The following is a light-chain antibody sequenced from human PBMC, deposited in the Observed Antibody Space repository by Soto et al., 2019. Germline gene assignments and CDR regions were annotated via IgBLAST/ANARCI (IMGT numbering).Light chain of an antibody. CDR3: SPYTPPPRL. V-gene: IGLV2-14*01. CDR2: EVS. CDR1: SSDIGSNNY. J-gene: IGLJ3*02. Sequence: QSALTQPASVSGSPGQSITISCTGTSSDIGSNNYVSWFQQRPGKAPTLIIYEVSNRPSGVSPHFSGPNSGNTASLPISGLLPGEEAEFYRSPYTPPPRLFGGGT.